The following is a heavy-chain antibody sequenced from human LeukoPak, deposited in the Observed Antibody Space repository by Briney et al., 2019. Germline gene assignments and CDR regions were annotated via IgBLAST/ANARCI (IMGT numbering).Heavy chain of an antibody. J-gene: IGHJ4*02. CDR3: ARADLLNAYDY. V-gene: IGHV1-2*04. CDR2: INPNSGGT. Sequence: ASVKVSCKASGYTFSGHYLHWVRQAPGQGLEWMGWINPNSGGTNYAQKFQGWVTMTRDTSISTAYMELSRLRSDDTAVYYCARADLLNAYDYWGQGTLVTVSS. CDR1: GYTFSGHY.